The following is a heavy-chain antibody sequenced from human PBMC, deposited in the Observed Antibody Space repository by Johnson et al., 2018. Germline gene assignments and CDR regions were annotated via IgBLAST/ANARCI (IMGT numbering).Heavy chain of an antibody. V-gene: IGHV3-74*01. CDR1: GFTFSPYW. CDR3: VRGGQDSSSSIPFEH. Sequence: EVQLLESGGDLVLPGGSLRLSCAASGFTFSPYWMHWVRQAPGKGLVWVSHINTDGTTTRYADSVKGRFTISRDNAKNTLYLQMNSLSAEDTALYYCVRGGQDSSSSIPFEHWGQGTLVTVSS. CDR2: INTDGTTT. J-gene: IGHJ4*02. D-gene: IGHD6-6*01.